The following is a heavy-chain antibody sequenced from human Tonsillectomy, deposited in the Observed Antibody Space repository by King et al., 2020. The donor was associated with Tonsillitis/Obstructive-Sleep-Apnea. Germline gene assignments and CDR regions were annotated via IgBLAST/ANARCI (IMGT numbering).Heavy chain of an antibody. J-gene: IGHJ3*02. CDR1: GFTFSSYG. CDR3: ARDEDCSSTSCYGAFDI. V-gene: IGHV3-33*01. D-gene: IGHD2-2*01. CDR2: IWYDGSNK. Sequence: VQLVESGGGVVQPGRSLRLSCAASGFTFSSYGMHWVRQAPGKGLEWVALIWYDGSNKYYADSVKGRFTISRDNSNTLYLQMNSLRAEDTAVYYCARDEDCSSTSCYGAFDIWGQGTMVTVSS.